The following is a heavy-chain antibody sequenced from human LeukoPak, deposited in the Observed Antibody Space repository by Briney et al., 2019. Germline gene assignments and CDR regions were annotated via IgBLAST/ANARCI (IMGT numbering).Heavy chain of an antibody. J-gene: IGHJ3*02. CDR2: IKQDGSEK. D-gene: IGHD3-3*01. CDR1: GFTFSSYW. V-gene: IGHV3-7*01. CDR3: VRGKSGYAFDI. Sequence: GGSLRLSCAASGFTFSSYWMSWVRQAPGKGLEWVANIKQDGSEKYYVDSVKGRFTISRDNAKNSLYLQMNSLRAEDTAVYYCVRGKSGYAFDIWGQGTMVTVSS.